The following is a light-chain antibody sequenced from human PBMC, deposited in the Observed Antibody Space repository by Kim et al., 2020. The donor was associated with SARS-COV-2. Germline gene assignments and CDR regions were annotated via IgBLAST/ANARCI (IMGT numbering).Light chain of an antibody. CDR3: QQRSNWVT. CDR1: QSVSSY. J-gene: IGKJ3*01. CDR2: DAS. V-gene: IGKV3-11*01. Sequence: SLSPGERATLSCRASQSVSSYLAWYQQKPGQAPRLLIYDASNRATGIPARCSGSGSGTDFTLTISSLEPEDFAVYYCQQRSNWVTFGPGTKVDIK.